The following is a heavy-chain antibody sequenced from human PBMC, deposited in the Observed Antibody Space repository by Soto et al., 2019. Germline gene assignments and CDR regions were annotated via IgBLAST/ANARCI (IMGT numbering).Heavy chain of an antibody. D-gene: IGHD2-15*01. V-gene: IGHV1-18*01. Sequence: QVQLVQSGAEVKKPGASVKVSCKASGYTFTSFGISWVRQAPGQGLEWMGWISAYNGNTNYAENLQGRVTMTTDTFTSTAYMELRSLRSDDTAVYYCARDHRGGTDAFDIWDQGTMVTVSS. CDR1: GYTFTSFG. CDR2: ISAYNGNT. CDR3: ARDHRGGTDAFDI. J-gene: IGHJ3*02.